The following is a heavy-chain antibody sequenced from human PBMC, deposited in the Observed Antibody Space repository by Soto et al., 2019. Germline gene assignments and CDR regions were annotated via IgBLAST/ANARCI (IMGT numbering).Heavy chain of an antibody. CDR2: ISSSGSTI. J-gene: IGHJ6*02. CDR1: GFTFSDYY. CDR3: ARPATPYYYYYGMDV. V-gene: IGHV3-11*01. D-gene: IGHD2-15*01. Sequence: PGGSLRLSCAASGFTFSDYYMSWIRQAPGKGLEWVSYISSSGSTIYYADSVKGRFTISRDNAKNSLYLQMNSLRAEDTAVYYCARPATPYYYYYGMDVWGQGTTVTVSS.